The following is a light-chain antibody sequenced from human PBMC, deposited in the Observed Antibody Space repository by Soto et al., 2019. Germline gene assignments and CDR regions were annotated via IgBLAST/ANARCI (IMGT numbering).Light chain of an antibody. CDR3: QQYGSSPWT. V-gene: IGKV3-20*01. CDR1: QSVSSSY. J-gene: IGKJ1*01. Sequence: QSVSSSYLAWYQQKPGQAPRPLIYGASSRAIGIPDRFSGSGSGTDFTLTISRLEPEDFAVYYCQQYGSSPWTFGQGTKV. CDR2: GAS.